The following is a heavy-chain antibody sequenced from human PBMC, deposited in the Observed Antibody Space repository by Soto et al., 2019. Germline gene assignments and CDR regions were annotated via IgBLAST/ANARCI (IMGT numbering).Heavy chain of an antibody. Sequence: GGSLRLSCSVSGFIFSSYAMHWVRQAPGKGLEYVASISSEGASTYYADSVKGRFIISRDNSKNTLYLQMSSLRVEDTAVYYCVKDRYVDYWGQGILVTVSS. CDR1: GFIFSSYA. CDR2: ISSEGAST. V-gene: IGHV3-64D*06. J-gene: IGHJ4*02. CDR3: VKDRYVDY.